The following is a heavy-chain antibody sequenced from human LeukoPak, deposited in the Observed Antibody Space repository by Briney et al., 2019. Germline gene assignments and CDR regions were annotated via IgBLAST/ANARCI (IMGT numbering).Heavy chain of an antibody. CDR1: GYTFTGYY. CDR3: ARMWEEQQLDY. D-gene: IGHD6-13*01. Sequence: ASVNLSCTASGYTFTGYYMHWVRQAPGQGLEWMGWINPNSGGTTYAQKFQGRVTMPRDTSISTAYMELSRLRSDDTAVYYFARMWEEQQLDYWGQGTLVTVSS. V-gene: IGHV1-2*02. CDR2: INPNSGGT. J-gene: IGHJ4*02.